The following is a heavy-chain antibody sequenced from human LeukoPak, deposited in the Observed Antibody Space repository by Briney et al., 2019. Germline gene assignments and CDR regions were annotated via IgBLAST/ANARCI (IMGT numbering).Heavy chain of an antibody. CDR3: AKAHDYGDYVDY. CDR1: GFTFSSYW. V-gene: IGHV3-23*01. D-gene: IGHD4-17*01. Sequence: GGSLRLSCAASGFTFSSYWMSWVRQAPGKGLEWVSAISGSGGSTYYADSVKGRFTISRDNSKNTLYLQMNSLRAEDTAVYYCAKAHDYGDYVDYWGQGTLVTVSS. J-gene: IGHJ4*02. CDR2: ISGSGGST.